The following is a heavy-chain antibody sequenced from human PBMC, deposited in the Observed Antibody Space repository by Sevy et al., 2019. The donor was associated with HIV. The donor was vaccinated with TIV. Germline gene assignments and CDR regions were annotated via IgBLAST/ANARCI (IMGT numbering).Heavy chain of an antibody. CDR2: ISGSGDRT. CDR1: GFSFSTYD. CDR3: AKEQSSGYFDY. Sequence: GGSLRLSCAASGFSFSTYDITWVRQAPGKGLEWLSGISGSGDRTYYADSVKGRFTIFRDNSENTLYLQMNSLRAEDTAVYFCAKEQSSGYFDYWGQRTLVTVSS. J-gene: IGHJ4*02. V-gene: IGHV3-23*01. D-gene: IGHD3-22*01.